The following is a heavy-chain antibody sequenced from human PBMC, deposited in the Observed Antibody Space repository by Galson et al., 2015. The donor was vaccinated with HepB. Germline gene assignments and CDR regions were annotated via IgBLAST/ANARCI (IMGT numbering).Heavy chain of an antibody. CDR1: GYTFSSYS. Sequence: SVKVSCKASGYTFSSYSITWVRQAPGQGLEWMGWISAYDGNTKYAQNLQGRLTMTTDTSRTTAYMVLRSLRSGDTAVYYCARGALVAVVGATQNNWFDPWGQGTLVTVSS. CDR2: ISAYDGNT. V-gene: IGHV1-18*01. CDR3: ARGALVAVVGATQNNWFDP. J-gene: IGHJ5*02. D-gene: IGHD2-15*01.